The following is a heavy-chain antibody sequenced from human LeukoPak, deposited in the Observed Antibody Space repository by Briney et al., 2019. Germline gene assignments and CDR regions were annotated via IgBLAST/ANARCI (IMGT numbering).Heavy chain of an antibody. CDR2: IHPGDSEA. CDR1: GYRFSSYW. J-gene: IGHJ4*02. V-gene: IGHV5-51*01. CDR3: VGALGYCTSGSCYYYDY. D-gene: IGHD2-15*01. Sequence: GESLKISCKGSGYRFSSYWIGWVRQMPGKGLEWMGIIHPGDSEARYSPSFQGQVTISADKSISTAYLQWSSLKASDTAMYYCVGALGYCTSGSCYYYDYWGQGTLVTVSS.